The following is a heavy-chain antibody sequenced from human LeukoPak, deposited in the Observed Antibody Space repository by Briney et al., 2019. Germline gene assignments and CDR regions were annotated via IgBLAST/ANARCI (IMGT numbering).Heavy chain of an antibody. D-gene: IGHD3-10*01. CDR1: GFTFSYYW. V-gene: IGHV3-74*01. J-gene: IGHJ4*02. Sequence: PGGSLRLSCAASGFTFSYYWMHWVRQAPGKGLVWVARTNTDGGSTSYADSVKGRFTISRDNAKKTLYLQMNSLRDEDTAVYYCAKVVTIWFGLITDYWGQGTLVTVSS. CDR3: AKVVTIWFGLITDY. CDR2: TNTDGGST.